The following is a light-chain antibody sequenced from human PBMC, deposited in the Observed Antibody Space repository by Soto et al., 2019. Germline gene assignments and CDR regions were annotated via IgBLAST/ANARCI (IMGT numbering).Light chain of an antibody. CDR2: EVS. CDR3: TSYVGSSNVNWV. CDR1: SSDVGAYNR. V-gene: IGLV2-8*01. Sequence: QSALTQPPSASGSPGQSVTISCTGTSSDVGAYNRVSWYQHHPGKAPKLMIYEVSKRPSGVPDRFSGSKSGNTASLTVSGLQAEDEADYYCTSYVGSSNVNWVFGGGTNSPS. J-gene: IGLJ3*02.